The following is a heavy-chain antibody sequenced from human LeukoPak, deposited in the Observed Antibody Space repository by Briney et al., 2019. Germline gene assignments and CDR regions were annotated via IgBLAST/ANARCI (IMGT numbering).Heavy chain of an antibody. J-gene: IGHJ4*02. Sequence: GGSLRLSCAASGFSVSSNYMSWVRQAPGKGLEWVSVIYSGGSTYYADSVKGRFTISRDNSKNTLYLQMNSLRAEDTAVYYCASLIMYYYDSSGPKGDYWGQGTLVTVSS. D-gene: IGHD3-22*01. CDR3: ASLIMYYYDSSGPKGDY. CDR1: GFSVSSNY. CDR2: IYSGGST. V-gene: IGHV3-53*01.